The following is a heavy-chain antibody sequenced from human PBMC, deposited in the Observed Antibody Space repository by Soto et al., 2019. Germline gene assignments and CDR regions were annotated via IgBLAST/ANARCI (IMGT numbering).Heavy chain of an antibody. CDR1: GLTFSSFA. D-gene: IGHD2-2*01. V-gene: IGHV3-23*01. J-gene: IGHJ4*02. Sequence: EVQLLESGGGLVQPGGSLRLSCAASGLTFSSFAMTWVRQPPGKGLEWVSAISGSGGSTYYADSVKGRFTISRDNSKNTLYLQMNSLRAEDTAVYYCAKDKVGQLPKGLQDYWGQGTLVTVSS. CDR3: AKDKVGQLPKGLQDY. CDR2: ISGSGGST.